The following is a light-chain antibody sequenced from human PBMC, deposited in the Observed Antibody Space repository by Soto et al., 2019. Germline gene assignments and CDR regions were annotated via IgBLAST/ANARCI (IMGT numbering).Light chain of an antibody. J-gene: IGLJ2*01. V-gene: IGLV2-14*01. CDR3: SSYTGSNTVV. Sequence: QSALTQPASVSGSPGQSITISCTGTSSDVGGYNYVSWYQQHPGKAPKLMIYEVGNRPSGVSNRFSASKSGNTASLTISGLQAEDEADYYCSSYTGSNTVVFGGGTKLTAL. CDR2: EVG. CDR1: SSDVGGYNY.